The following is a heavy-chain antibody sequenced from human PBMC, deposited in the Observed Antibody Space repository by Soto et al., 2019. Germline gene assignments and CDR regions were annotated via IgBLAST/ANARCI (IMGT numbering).Heavy chain of an antibody. CDR2: ITWNSGRF. CDR1: GFTFDDYA. J-gene: IGHJ4*02. V-gene: IGHV3-9*01. D-gene: IGHD3-3*01. Sequence: EVQLIESGGGRVQPGKSLRLSCSVAGFTFDDYAMHWVRQVPGRGLEWVSGITWNSGRFAYAHSVQGRFSISRDNAKNSLYLQMTNLRLEDTALYCCVKDRGQSAVLRAYDFWGPGTLVTVSS. CDR3: VKDRGQSAVLRAYDF.